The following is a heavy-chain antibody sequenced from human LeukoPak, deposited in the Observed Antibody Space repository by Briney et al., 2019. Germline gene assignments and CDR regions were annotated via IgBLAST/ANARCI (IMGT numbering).Heavy chain of an antibody. V-gene: IGHV4-34*01. D-gene: IGHD6-25*01. CDR2: INHSGST. CDR1: GGSFSGYY. J-gene: IGHJ4*02. CDR3: ARDALGAGLDY. Sequence: KPSETLSLTCTVYGGSFSGYYWSWIRQPPGKGLEWIGEINHSGSTNYNPSLKSRVTISVDTSKNQFSLKLSSVTAADTAVYYCARDALGAGLDYWGQGTLVTVSS.